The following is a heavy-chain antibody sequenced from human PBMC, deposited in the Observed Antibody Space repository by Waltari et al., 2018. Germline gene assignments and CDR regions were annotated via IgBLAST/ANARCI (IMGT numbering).Heavy chain of an antibody. CDR3: AKDISRYDSSGYYFDY. CDR1: GFTFDDYA. D-gene: IGHD3-22*01. V-gene: IGHV3-9*01. J-gene: IGHJ4*02. Sequence: EVQLVESGGGLVQPGRSLRLSCAASGFTFDDYAMHWVRQAPGKGLEGVSGISWNSGSIGYADSVKVRFTISRDNAKNSLYLQMNSLRAEDTALYYCAKDISRYDSSGYYFDYWGQGTLVTVSS. CDR2: ISWNSGSI.